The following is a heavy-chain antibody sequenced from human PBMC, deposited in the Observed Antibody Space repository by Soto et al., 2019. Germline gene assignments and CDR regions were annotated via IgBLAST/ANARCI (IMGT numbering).Heavy chain of an antibody. D-gene: IGHD3-16*01. V-gene: IGHV1-69*08. J-gene: IGHJ6*02. Sequence: QVQLVQSGAEVKKPGSSGRVSCKASGTIFSSYTISWVRQAPGQGLEWVGRIIPILGETNSAQKFQGRVTLTADKSTNTAYMELNSLRLEDTALYYCARGLGGRMDAWGQGTTVTVSS. CDR2: IIPILGET. CDR3: ARGLGGRMDA. CDR1: GTIFSSYT.